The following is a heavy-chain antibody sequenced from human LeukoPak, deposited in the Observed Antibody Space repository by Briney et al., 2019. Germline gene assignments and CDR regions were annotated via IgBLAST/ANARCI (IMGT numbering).Heavy chain of an antibody. J-gene: IGHJ4*02. D-gene: IGHD3-10*01. CDR3: ARHRGRYYDSGSYYYFDY. CDR2: VYYTGST. CDR1: GGSISSSGYY. Sequence: SETLSLTCTVSGGSISSSGYYWGWIRQPPGKGLEWVGSVYYTGSTFYNPSLKSRVTTSVDTSKNRFSLNLSSVTAADTAVYHCARHRGRYYDSGSYYYFDYWGQGTLVTVSS. V-gene: IGHV4-39*02.